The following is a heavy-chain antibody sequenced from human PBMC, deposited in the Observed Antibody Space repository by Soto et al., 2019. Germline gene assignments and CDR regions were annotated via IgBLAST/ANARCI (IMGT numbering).Heavy chain of an antibody. Sequence: SETLSLTCSVSGVSITSNIYYWVWIRQPPGKGLEWIATVHYSGSTYYTPSLKNRVIISADTSNNQFSLRLNSVTAADTAVYYCARQHYYDSSGYYTWNWGQG. CDR3: ARQHYYDSSGYYTWN. J-gene: IGHJ1*01. CDR1: GVSITSNIYY. D-gene: IGHD3-22*01. CDR2: VHYSGST. V-gene: IGHV4-39*01.